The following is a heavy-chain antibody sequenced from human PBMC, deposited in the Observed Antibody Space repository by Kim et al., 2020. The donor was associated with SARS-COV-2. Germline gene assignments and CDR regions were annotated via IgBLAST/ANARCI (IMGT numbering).Heavy chain of an antibody. Sequence: GGSLRLSCAASGFTFSSYSMNWVRQAPGKGLEWVSSISSSSSYIYYADSVKGRFTISRDNAKNSLYLQMNSLRAEDTAVYYCARDTAADIVGATFAFDIWGQGTMVTVSS. CDR1: GFTFSSYS. D-gene: IGHD1-26*01. CDR3: ARDTAADIVGATFAFDI. V-gene: IGHV3-21*01. CDR2: ISSSSSYI. J-gene: IGHJ3*02.